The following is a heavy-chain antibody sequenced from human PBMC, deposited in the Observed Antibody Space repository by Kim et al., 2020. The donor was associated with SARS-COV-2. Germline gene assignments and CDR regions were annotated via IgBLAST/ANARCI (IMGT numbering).Heavy chain of an antibody. J-gene: IGHJ5*01. Sequence: GGSLRLSCLTSGFPFTTYSMNWVRQAPGGGLEWIAFISNSGSTIYYADSVRGRFTISRDTAKNSLFLQMTSLRLDDTATYFCARGFRSNSFDFWGRGTLVTASP. CDR2: ISNSGSTI. CDR1: GFPFTTYS. V-gene: IGHV3-48*03. CDR3: ARGFRSNSFDF.